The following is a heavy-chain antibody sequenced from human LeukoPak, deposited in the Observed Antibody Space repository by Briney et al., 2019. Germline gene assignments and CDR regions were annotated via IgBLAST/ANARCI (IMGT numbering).Heavy chain of an antibody. V-gene: IGHV1-24*01. CDR1: GYTLTELS. CDR3: ATSRSKLVDFWFDP. J-gene: IGHJ5*02. D-gene: IGHD6-13*01. CDR2: FDPEDGET. Sequence: ASVKVSCKVSGYTLTELSMHWVRQAPGKGLEWMGGFDPEDGETIYAQKFQGRVTMTEDTSTDTAYMELSSLRSEDTAEYYCATSRSKLVDFWFDPWGQGTLVTVSS.